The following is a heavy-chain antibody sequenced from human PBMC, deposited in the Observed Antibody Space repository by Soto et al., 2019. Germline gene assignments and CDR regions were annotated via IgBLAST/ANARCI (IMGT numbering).Heavy chain of an antibody. J-gene: IGHJ5*02. D-gene: IGHD3-16*01. CDR2: ISYDGSNK. V-gene: IGHV3-30*04. Sequence: QVQLVESGGGVVQPGRSLRLSCAASGFTFSSYAMHWVRQAPGKGLEWVAVISYDGSNKYYADSVKGRFTISRDNSKNTLYLQMSCPAAEDTAMYYWWSKVESSPYILFDPWGQGTLVTVSS. CDR1: GFTFSSYA. CDR3: WSKVESSPYILFDP.